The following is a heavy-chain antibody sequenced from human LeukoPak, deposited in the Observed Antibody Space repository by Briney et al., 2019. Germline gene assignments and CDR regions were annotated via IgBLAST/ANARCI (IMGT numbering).Heavy chain of an antibody. D-gene: IGHD3-10*01. Sequence: TSETLSLTCTVSGGSISSYYWSWIRQPAGKGLERIGRIYTSGSTNYNPSLKSRVTMSVDTSKNQFSLKLSSVTAADTAVYYCASSRNLWFGELSSAEYFQHWGQGTLVTVSS. CDR1: GGSISSYY. J-gene: IGHJ1*01. CDR3: ASSRNLWFGELSSAEYFQH. CDR2: IYTSGST. V-gene: IGHV4-4*07.